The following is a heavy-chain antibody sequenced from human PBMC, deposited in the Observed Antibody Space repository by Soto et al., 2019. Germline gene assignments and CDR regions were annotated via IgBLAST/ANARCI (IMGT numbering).Heavy chain of an antibody. Sequence: QVQLVESGGGLVKPGGSLRLSCAASGFTFSDYYMSWIRQAPGKGLEWVSYISSSGSTIYYADSVKGRFTISRDNAKNSLLLEMNRLRAGETAVDFRAKAGEYHILAGYFDPWGQGNLVT. CDR2: ISSSGSTI. J-gene: IGHJ5*01. V-gene: IGHV3-11*01. CDR3: AKAGEYHILAGYFDP. D-gene: IGHD3-9*01. CDR1: GFTFSDYY.